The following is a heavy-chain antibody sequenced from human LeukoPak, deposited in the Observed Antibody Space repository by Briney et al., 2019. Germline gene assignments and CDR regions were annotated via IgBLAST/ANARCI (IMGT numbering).Heavy chain of an antibody. D-gene: IGHD6-19*01. V-gene: IGHV4-4*02. CDR3: ARPKIAVARPYYMDV. CDR2: IYHSGST. CDR1: GGSISSSNW. Sequence: SGTLSLTCAVSGGSISSSNWWSWVRQPPGKGLEWIGEIYHSGSTNYNPSLKSRVTISVDTSKNQFSLKLSSVTAADTAVYYCARPKIAVARPYYMDVWGKGTTVTISS. J-gene: IGHJ6*03.